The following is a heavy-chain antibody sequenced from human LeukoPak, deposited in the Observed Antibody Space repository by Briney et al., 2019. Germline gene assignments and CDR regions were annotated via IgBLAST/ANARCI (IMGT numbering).Heavy chain of an antibody. D-gene: IGHD6-19*01. CDR2: ISGSGGGT. CDR3: AKTTTGYSSGRYPGWSVDY. Sequence: GGSLRLSCAASGFTFSSYAVSWVRQAPGKGLEWVSAISGSGGGTYYADSVKGRFTISRDNSKNTLYLQMSSLSTEDTAVYYCAKTTTGYSSGRYPGWSVDYWGQGTLVSVFS. J-gene: IGHJ4*02. V-gene: IGHV3-23*01. CDR1: GFTFSSYA.